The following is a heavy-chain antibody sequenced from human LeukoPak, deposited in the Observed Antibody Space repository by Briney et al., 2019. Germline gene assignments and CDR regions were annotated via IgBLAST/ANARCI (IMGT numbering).Heavy chain of an antibody. J-gene: IGHJ6*02. D-gene: IGHD7-27*01. Sequence: GGSLRLSCAASGFTFSSYAMSWVRQAPGKGLEWVSAISGSGGSTYYADSVKSRFTISRDNSKNTLYLQMNSLRAEDTAVYYCAPPNWDGMDVWGQGTTVTVSS. V-gene: IGHV3-23*01. CDR1: GFTFSSYA. CDR3: APPNWDGMDV. CDR2: ISGSGGST.